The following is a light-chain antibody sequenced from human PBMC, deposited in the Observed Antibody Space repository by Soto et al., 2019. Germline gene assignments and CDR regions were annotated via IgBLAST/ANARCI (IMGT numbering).Light chain of an antibody. Sequence: EIVLTQSPGTLSLSPGERATLSCRASQSVGSDLAWYQQKPGRTPSLLIYDVSTRATGIPARFGGSGSGTEFTLTISSLQSEDFAVYYCQQYNSWPLTFGGGTKVDIK. CDR2: DVS. J-gene: IGKJ4*01. CDR1: QSVGSD. V-gene: IGKV3-15*01. CDR3: QQYNSWPLT.